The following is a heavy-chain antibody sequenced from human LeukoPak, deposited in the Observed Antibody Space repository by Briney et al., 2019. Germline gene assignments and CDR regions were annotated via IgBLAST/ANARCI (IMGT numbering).Heavy chain of an antibody. Sequence: PSETLSLTCTVSGGSISSYYWSWIRRPAGKGREWIGRIYTSGSTNYTPSLKSRVTMSVDTSKNQFSLKLSSVTAADTAVYYCARDTLDYYDFWSGYSTGDAFDIWGQGTMVTVSS. CDR3: ARDTLDYYDFWSGYSTGDAFDI. CDR1: GGSISSYY. D-gene: IGHD3-3*01. V-gene: IGHV4-4*07. CDR2: IYTSGST. J-gene: IGHJ3*02.